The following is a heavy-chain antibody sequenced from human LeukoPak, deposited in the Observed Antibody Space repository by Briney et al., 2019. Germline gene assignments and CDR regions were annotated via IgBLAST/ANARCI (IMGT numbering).Heavy chain of an antibody. CDR3: ARVGWNFAFDY. CDR1: GGSISSSSYY. Sequence: SETLSLTCTVSGGSISSSSYYWGWIRQPPGKGLEWIGSIYYSGSTYYNPSLKSRVTISVDTSKNQFSLKLSSVTAADTAVYYCARVGWNFAFDYWGQGTLVTVSS. CDR2: IYYSGST. D-gene: IGHD1-7*01. V-gene: IGHV4-39*01. J-gene: IGHJ4*02.